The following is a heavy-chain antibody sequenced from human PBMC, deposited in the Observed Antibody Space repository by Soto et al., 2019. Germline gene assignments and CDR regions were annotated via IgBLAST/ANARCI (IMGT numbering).Heavy chain of an antibody. CDR2: TYHSGTT. CDR3: AREVNSSPARGPNWFDP. Sequence: QVQLQESGPGLVQPSGTLSLTCAVSGDSINNSHWWSWVRQTPGKVLEWIGETYHSGTTNYNPSLKTRVTISIDKSKNQFSRKMNSVTAADTAVYYCAREVNSSPARGPNWFDPWGQGTLVTVSS. J-gene: IGHJ5*02. V-gene: IGHV4-4*02. CDR1: GDSINNSHW. D-gene: IGHD6-13*01.